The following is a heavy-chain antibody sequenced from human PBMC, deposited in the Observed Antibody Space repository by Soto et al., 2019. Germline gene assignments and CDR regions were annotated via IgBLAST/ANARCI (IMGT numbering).Heavy chain of an antibody. Sequence: ASVKVSCKASGYTFTSYYMHWVRQAPGQGLEWMGIINPSGGSTNYAQKFQGRVTMTRDTSTSTVYMELSSLRSEDTAVYYCATNYNSYGSGSHQTPRWSYYYIDVWGRGTTVTVSS. V-gene: IGHV1-46*03. J-gene: IGHJ6*03. D-gene: IGHD3-10*01. CDR3: ATNYNSYGSGSHQTPRWSYYYIDV. CDR1: GYTFTSYY. CDR2: INPSGGST.